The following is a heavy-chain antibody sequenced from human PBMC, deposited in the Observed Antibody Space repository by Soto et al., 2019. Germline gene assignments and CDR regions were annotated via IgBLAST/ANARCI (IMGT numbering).Heavy chain of an antibody. CDR3: ARDGGYDSYYYYYYMDV. CDR2: IWYDGSNK. Sequence: GGSLRLSCAASGFTFSSYGMHWVRQAPGKGLEWVAVIWYDGSNKYYADSVKGRFTISRDNSKNTLYLQMNSLRAEDTAVYYCARDGGYDSYYYYYYMDVWGKGTTVTVSS. V-gene: IGHV3-33*01. J-gene: IGHJ6*03. CDR1: GFTFSSYG. D-gene: IGHD5-12*01.